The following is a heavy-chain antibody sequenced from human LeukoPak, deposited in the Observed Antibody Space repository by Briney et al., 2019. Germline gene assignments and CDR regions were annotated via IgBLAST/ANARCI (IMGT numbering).Heavy chain of an antibody. CDR3: ARESSGGTYNWFDP. D-gene: IGHD2-8*02. CDR2: INHSGST. CDR1: GGSFSGYY. Sequence: SETLSLTCAVYGGSFSGYYWSWIRQPPGKGLERIGEINHSGSTNYNPSLKSRVTISVDTSKNQFSLKLSSVTAADTAVYYCARESSGGTYNWFDPWGQGTLVTVSS. J-gene: IGHJ5*02. V-gene: IGHV4-34*01.